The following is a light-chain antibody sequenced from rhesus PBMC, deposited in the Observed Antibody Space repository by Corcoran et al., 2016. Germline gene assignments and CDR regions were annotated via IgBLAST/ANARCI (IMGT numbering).Light chain of an antibody. CDR3: LQHSNWPYS. V-gene: IGKV3-24*01. CDR1: QSVSSN. CDR2: GAS. J-gene: IGKJ2*01. Sequence: EIVMTQSPATLSLSPGQRATLSCRASQSVSSNLAWYKQKPGQAPRLLIYGASSRATGIPARFSGSGSGTDFTLTISSLEPEDVAVYYCLQHSNWPYSFGQGTKVEIK.